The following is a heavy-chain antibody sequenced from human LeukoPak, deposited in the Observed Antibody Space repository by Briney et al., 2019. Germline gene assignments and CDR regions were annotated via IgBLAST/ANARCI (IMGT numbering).Heavy chain of an antibody. D-gene: IGHD6-19*01. J-gene: IGHJ1*01. CDR3: AKEEEQWLELGHFPH. CDR1: GFTFSSYA. V-gene: IGHV3-30*02. CDR2: IRYDGQNK. Sequence: GGSLRLSCAASGFTFSSYAMSWVRRAPGKGLEWVSLIRYDGQNKYYADSVKGRFTVSRDNSKNTLFLQMNSLTPDDTAVYYCAKEEEQWLELGHFPHWGQGTLVIVSS.